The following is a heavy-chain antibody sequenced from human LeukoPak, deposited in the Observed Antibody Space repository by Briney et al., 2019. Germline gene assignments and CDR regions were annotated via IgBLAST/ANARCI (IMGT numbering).Heavy chain of an antibody. CDR3: ASSAAAGRPGYWYFDL. D-gene: IGHD6-13*01. CDR1: GFTFQTYS. J-gene: IGHJ2*01. V-gene: IGHV3-21*01. CDR2: ISSSSSYI. Sequence: GGSLRLSCTVSGFTFQTYSMNWVRQAPGKGLEWVSSISSSSSYIYYADSVKGRFTISRDNAKNSLYLQMNSLRAEDTAVYYCASSAAAGRPGYWYFDLWGRGTLVTVSS.